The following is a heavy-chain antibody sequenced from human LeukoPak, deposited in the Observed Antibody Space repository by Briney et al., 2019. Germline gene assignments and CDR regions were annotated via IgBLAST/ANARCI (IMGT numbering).Heavy chain of an antibody. V-gene: IGHV3-7*05. CDR2: IKQDGSEK. D-gene: IGHD5/OR15-5a*01. CDR3: ASDQVSGVFDY. J-gene: IGHJ4*02. Sequence: PGGSLRLSCAASGFTFSTFWMSWVRQAPGKGLEWVANIKQDGSEKYYVDSVKGRFTISRDNAKNSVSLQMNSLRVEDTAVYFCASDQVSGVFDYWGQGARVTVSS. CDR1: GFTFSTFW.